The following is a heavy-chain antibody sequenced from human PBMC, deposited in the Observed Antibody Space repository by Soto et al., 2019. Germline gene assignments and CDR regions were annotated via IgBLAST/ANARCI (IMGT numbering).Heavy chain of an antibody. CDR2: MYSSGYT. Sequence: SETLSLTCTVSGDSFSRYKWSWIRQPPGKGLEYIGYMYSSGYTDYNPSLKSRVTMSLDTSKNQYSPKLTSATAADTAVYYCAREWSAFDYWGQGTLVTVSS. CDR1: GDSFSRYK. D-gene: IGHD2-15*01. J-gene: IGHJ4*02. CDR3: AREWSAFDY. V-gene: IGHV4-59*01.